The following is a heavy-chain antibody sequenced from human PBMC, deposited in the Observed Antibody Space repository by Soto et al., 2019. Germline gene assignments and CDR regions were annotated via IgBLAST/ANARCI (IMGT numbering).Heavy chain of an antibody. V-gene: IGHV3-30*18. J-gene: IGHJ4*02. CDR3: AKSTRIVVVPADY. CDR1: GFTFSSYG. D-gene: IGHD2-21*02. CDR2: ISYDGSNK. Sequence: GGSLRLSCAASGFTFSSYGMHWVRQAPGKGLEWVAVISYDGSNKYYADSVKGRFTISRDNSKNTLYLQMNSLRAEDTAVYYCAKSTRIVVVPADYWGQGTLVTVSS.